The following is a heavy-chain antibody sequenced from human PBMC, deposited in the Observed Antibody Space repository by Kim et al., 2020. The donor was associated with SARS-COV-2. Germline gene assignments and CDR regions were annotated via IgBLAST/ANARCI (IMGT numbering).Heavy chain of an antibody. J-gene: IGHJ4*02. CDR2: ISYDGSNK. CDR1: GFTFSSYA. CDR3: ASLTYYYDSSGPLLGAPPPDY. Sequence: GGSLRLSCAASGFTFSSYAMHWVRQAPGKGLEWVAVISYDGSNKYYADSVKGRFTISRDNSKNTLYLQMNSLRAEDTAVYYCASLTYYYDSSGPLLGAPPPDYWGQGTLVTVSS. D-gene: IGHD3-22*01. V-gene: IGHV3-30-3*01.